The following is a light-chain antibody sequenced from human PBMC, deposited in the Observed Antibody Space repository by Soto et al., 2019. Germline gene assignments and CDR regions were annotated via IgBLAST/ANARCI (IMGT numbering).Light chain of an antibody. Sequence: EIVMTQSPATLSVSPGERATLSCRASQSVSNKLAWYQHKPGQAPRLLIYDTSTRVAGIPARFTGSGSGTDFTLTISSLQSEDFAVYYCQQYNIWRSIRVGQGTRLESK. J-gene: IGKJ5*01. CDR2: DTS. V-gene: IGKV3-15*01. CDR3: QQYNIWRSIR. CDR1: QSVSNK.